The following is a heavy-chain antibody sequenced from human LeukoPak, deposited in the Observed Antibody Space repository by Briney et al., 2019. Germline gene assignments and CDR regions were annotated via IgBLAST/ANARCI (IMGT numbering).Heavy chain of an antibody. J-gene: IGHJ5*02. CDR3: AKVQPSITAAGNWLGP. Sequence: GSSVKVSYKASGYTFTGYYIHWVRQAPGQGLEWMGRINPNTGGTDYAQKFQGRVTMTRDTSITTAYMELSRLTSDDTAIYYCAKVQPSITAAGNWLGPWGQGALVTVSS. V-gene: IGHV1-2*06. D-gene: IGHD6-13*01. CDR1: GYTFTGYY. CDR2: INPNTGGT.